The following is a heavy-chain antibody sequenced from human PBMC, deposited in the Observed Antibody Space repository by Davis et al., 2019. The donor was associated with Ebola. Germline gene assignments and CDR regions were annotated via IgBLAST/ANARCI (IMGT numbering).Heavy chain of an antibody. CDR1: GFTFSSYG. D-gene: IGHD1-14*01. V-gene: IGHV3-30*03. CDR2: ISYDGSNK. CDR3: ARELPGGDWYFDL. Sequence: GESLKISCAASGFTFSSYGMHWVRPAPGKGLEWVAVISYDGSNKYYADSVKGRFTISRDNSKKTLYLQMSSLRAEDTAVYYCARELPGGDWYFDLWGRGTLVTVSS. J-gene: IGHJ2*01.